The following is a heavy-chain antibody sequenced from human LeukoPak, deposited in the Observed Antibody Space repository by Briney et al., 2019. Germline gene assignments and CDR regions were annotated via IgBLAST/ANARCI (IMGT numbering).Heavy chain of an antibody. J-gene: IGHJ6*02. V-gene: IGHV1-58*02. CDR3: AATAHCGGDCYSPYYYYGMDV. D-gene: IGHD2-21*02. CDR2: IVVHSGNT. Sequence: SVTVSFKASGFTFTSSAMQWVRQARGQRLEWIGWIVVHSGNTNYAQKFQERVTITRDMSTSTAYMELSSLRSEDTAVYYCAATAHCGGDCYSPYYYYGMDVWGQGTTVTVSS. CDR1: GFTFTSSA.